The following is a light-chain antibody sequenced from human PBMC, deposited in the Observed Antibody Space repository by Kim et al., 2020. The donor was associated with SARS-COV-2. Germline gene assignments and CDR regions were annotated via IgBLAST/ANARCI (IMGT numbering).Light chain of an antibody. CDR2: KAS. J-gene: IGKJ4*01. V-gene: IGKV1-5*03. CDR1: RSISSW. Sequence: DIQMTQSPSTLSASVGDRVTITCRASRSISSWLAWYQQKPGKAPKLLIYKASNLESGVPSRFSGSGYGTEFTLTISSLQPDDFATYYCQQYDSYPLTFGGGTKVDIK. CDR3: QQYDSYPLT.